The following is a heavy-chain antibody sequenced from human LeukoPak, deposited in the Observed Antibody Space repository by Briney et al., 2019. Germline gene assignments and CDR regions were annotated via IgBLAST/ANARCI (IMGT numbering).Heavy chain of an antibody. CDR1: GGTFSSYA. CDR2: IIPIFGTA. V-gene: IGHV1-69*06. CDR3: AGTMVRGVYDY. D-gene: IGHD3-10*01. Sequence: ASVKVSCKASGGTFSSYAISWVRQAPGQGLKWMGGIIPIFGTANYAQKFQGRVTITADKSTSTAYMELSSLRSEDTAVYYCAGTMVRGVYDYWGQGTLVTVSS. J-gene: IGHJ4*02.